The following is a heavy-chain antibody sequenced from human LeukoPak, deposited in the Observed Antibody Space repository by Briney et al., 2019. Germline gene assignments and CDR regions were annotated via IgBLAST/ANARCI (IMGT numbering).Heavy chain of an antibody. V-gene: IGHV4-39*01. CDR2: IYYSGST. Sequence: PSETLSLTCTVSGGSISSSSYYWGWIRQPPGKGLEWIGSIYYSGSTYYNPSLKSRVTISVDTSKNQFSLKLSSVTAADTAVYYCARHNFRGSGDNWFDPWGQGTLVTVSS. CDR1: GGSISSSSYY. J-gene: IGHJ5*02. CDR3: ARHNFRGSGDNWFDP. D-gene: IGHD1-26*01.